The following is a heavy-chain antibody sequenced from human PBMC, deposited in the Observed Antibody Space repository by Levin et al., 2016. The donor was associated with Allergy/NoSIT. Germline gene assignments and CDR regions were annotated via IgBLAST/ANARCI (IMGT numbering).Heavy chain of an antibody. V-gene: IGHV3-33*01. CDR3: ARLGTKWSFDY. Sequence: WIRQPPGKGLEWVAVIWYDGSNKYYADSVKGRFTISRDNSKNTVFLQMNSLRAEDTAVYYCARLGTKWSFDYWGQGALVTVSS. D-gene: IGHD2-15*01. CDR2: IWYDGSNK. J-gene: IGHJ4*02.